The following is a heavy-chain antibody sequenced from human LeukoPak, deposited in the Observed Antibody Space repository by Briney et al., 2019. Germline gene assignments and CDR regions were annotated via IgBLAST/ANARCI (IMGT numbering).Heavy chain of an antibody. CDR2: ISSSSSYI. Sequence: GGSLRLSCAASGFTFSSYSMNWVRQAPGKGLEWVSSISSSSSYINYADSVKGRFTISRDNAKNSLYLQMNSLRAEDTAVYYCARNMITFGGVIVLNDYWGQGTLVTVSS. D-gene: IGHD3-16*02. CDR1: GFTFSSYS. V-gene: IGHV3-21*01. J-gene: IGHJ4*02. CDR3: ARNMITFGGVIVLNDY.